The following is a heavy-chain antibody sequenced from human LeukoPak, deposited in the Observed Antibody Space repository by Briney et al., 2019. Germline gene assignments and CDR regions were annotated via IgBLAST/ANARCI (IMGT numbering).Heavy chain of an antibody. D-gene: IGHD6-13*01. J-gene: IGHJ4*02. Sequence: GRSLRLSCAASGFTFSSYGMHWVRQAPGKGLEWVAVISYDGSNKYYADSVKGRFTISRDNSKNTLYLQMSSLRAEDTAVYYCVKGVWGYSSSWYDYWGQGTLVTVSS. CDR2: ISYDGSNK. V-gene: IGHV3-30*18. CDR1: GFTFSSYG. CDR3: VKGVWGYSSSWYDY.